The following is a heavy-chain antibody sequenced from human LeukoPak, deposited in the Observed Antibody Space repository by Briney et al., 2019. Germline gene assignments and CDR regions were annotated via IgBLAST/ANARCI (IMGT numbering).Heavy chain of an antibody. CDR2: ISYDGSNK. J-gene: IGHJ5*02. V-gene: IGHV3-30*03. CDR3: ARDKESRATMVRGVMSWFDP. Sequence: GGSLRLSCAASGFTFSRYGMHWVRQAPGKGLEWVAVISYDGSNKYYADSVKGRFTISRDNSKNTLYLQMNSLRAEDTAVYYCARDKESRATMVRGVMSWFDPWGQGTLVTVSS. CDR1: GFTFSRYG. D-gene: IGHD3-10*01.